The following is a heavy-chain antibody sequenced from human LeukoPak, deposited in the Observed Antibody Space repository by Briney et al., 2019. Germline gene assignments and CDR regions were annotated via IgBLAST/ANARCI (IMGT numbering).Heavy chain of an antibody. J-gene: IGHJ4*02. V-gene: IGHV1-18*01. Sequence: RGSSVKVSCKASGGTFSSYAISWVRQAPGQGLEWMGWISAYNGNTNYAQKLQGRVTMTTDTSTSTAYMELRSLRSDDTAVYYCARGYRTYYYDSSGYFYENDYWGQGTLVTVSS. CDR1: GGTFSSYA. CDR3: ARGYRTYYYDSSGYFYENDY. D-gene: IGHD3-22*01. CDR2: ISAYNGNT.